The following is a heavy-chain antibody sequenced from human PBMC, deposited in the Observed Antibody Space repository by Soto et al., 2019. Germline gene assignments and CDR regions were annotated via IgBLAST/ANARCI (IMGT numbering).Heavy chain of an antibody. CDR2: IIPIFGTA. D-gene: IGHD3-22*01. CDR1: GGTFSSYA. V-gene: IGHV1-69*13. J-gene: IGHJ4*02. Sequence: ASVKVSCKASGGTFSSYAISWVRQAPGQGLEWMGGIIPIFGTANYAQKFQGRVTITADESTSTAYMELSSLRSEDTAVYYCARVPLDYDSSGYYYFDYWGQGTLVTVSS. CDR3: ARVPLDYDSSGYYYFDY.